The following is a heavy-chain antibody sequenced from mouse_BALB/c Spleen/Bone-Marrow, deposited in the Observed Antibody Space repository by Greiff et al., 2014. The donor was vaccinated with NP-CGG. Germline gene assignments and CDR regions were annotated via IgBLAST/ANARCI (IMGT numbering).Heavy chain of an antibody. CDR3: ARQGYYGKGDY. CDR1: GFDFSRYW. Sequence: EVQLVESGGGLVQPGGSLKLSCAASGFDFSRYWMSWVRQAPGKGLEWIGEINPDSSTISYTPSLKDKFIISRDNAKNTLYLQMSKVRSEDTALYYCARQGYYGKGDYWGQGTTLTVSS. D-gene: IGHD2-1*01. V-gene: IGHV4-1*02. CDR2: INPDSSTI. J-gene: IGHJ2*01.